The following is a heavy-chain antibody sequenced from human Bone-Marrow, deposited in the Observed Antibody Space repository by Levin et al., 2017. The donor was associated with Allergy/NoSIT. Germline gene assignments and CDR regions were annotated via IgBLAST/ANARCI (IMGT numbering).Heavy chain of an antibody. CDR1: GFTVSSNY. CDR2: IYSGGST. CDR3: ARDRRYYDSYFDL. J-gene: IGHJ2*01. V-gene: IGHV3-66*01. Sequence: GGSLRLSCAASGFTVSSNYMSWVRQAPGKGLEWVSVIYSGGSTYYADSVKGRFTISRDNSKNTLYLQMNSLRAEDTAVYYCARDRRYYDSYFDLWGRGTLVTVSS. D-gene: IGHD3-22*01.